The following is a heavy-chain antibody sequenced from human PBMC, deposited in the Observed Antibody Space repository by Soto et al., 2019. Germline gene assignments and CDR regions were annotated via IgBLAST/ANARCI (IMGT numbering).Heavy chain of an antibody. CDR2: ISYDGSNK. Sequence: GGSLRLSCAASGFTFSSYGMHWVRQAPGKGLEWVAVISYDGSNKYYADSVKGRFTISRDNSKNTLYLQMNSLRAEDTAVYYCAKDIEYPEGGSFDYWGQGTLVTVSS. D-gene: IGHD3-16*01. V-gene: IGHV3-30*18. CDR3: AKDIEYPEGGSFDY. CDR1: GFTFSSYG. J-gene: IGHJ4*02.